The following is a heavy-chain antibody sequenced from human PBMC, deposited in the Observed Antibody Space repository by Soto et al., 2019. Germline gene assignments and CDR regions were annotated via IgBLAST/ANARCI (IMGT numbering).Heavy chain of an antibody. D-gene: IGHD2-15*01. CDR3: ARDDVLCDGGRCYGVPLDA. J-gene: IGHJ6*04. V-gene: IGHV3-66*01. Sequence: GGSLRLSCAASGFTVSSKYMSWVRQAPGKGLKWVSLIQSGGPTYYADSVKGRFTISRDTSENTLHLQMDSLRAEDTAVYYCARDDVLCDGGRCYGVPLDAWGKGTTVTVSS. CDR1: GFTVSSKY. CDR2: IQSGGPT.